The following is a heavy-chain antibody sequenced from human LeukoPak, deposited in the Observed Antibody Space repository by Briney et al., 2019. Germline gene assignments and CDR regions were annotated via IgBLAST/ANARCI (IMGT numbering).Heavy chain of an antibody. CDR1: GYTFTSYY. V-gene: IGHV1-46*03. D-gene: IGHD3-22*01. Sequence: ASVKVSCKASGYTFTSYYMHWVRQAPGQGLEWMGIINPSGGSTSYAQKFQGRVTMTRDTSTSTVYMELSSLRSEDTAVYYCARGGTVYYYGSSGYSDYWGQGTLVTVSS. CDR2: INPSGGST. J-gene: IGHJ4*02. CDR3: ARGGTVYYYGSSGYSDY.